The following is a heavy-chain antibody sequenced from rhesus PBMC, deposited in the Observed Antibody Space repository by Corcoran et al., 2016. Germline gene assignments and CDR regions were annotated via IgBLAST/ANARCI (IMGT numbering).Heavy chain of an antibody. Sequence: QVQLQESGPGLVKPSETLSLTCAVSGGSFSSYWWSWIRQPPGKGLEWIGYIYGSSTSTNYNPSLKSRVTISKDTSKNQFSLKLSSVTAADTAVYYCAREWSHWTIFGLVIHFDYWGQGVLVTVSS. J-gene: IGHJ4*01. CDR1: GGSFSSYW. D-gene: IGHD3-3*01. V-gene: IGHV4S10*01. CDR2: IYGSSTST. CDR3: AREWSHWTIFGLVIHFDY.